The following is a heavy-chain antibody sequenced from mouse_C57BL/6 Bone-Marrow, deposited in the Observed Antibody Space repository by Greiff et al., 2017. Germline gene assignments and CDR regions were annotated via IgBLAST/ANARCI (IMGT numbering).Heavy chain of an antibody. Sequence: EVQLVESGGGLVQPGESLKLSCESNEYAFPSHDMSWVRQTPEKRLELVAAITSDGGSPYYPATLERRFIISRDNTKKTLYLQRSSLRSEDTALYYCAGHYYGSSDDWGQSTTLTGSS. CDR3: AGHYYGSSDD. CDR1: EYAFPSHD. CDR2: ITSDGGSP. D-gene: IGHD1-1*01. J-gene: IGHJ2*01. V-gene: IGHV5-2*01.